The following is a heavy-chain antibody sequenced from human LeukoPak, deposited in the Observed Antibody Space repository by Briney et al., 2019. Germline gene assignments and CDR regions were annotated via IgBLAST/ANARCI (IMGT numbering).Heavy chain of an antibody. CDR1: GFTFSSYG. CDR2: ISYDGSKK. D-gene: IGHD6-19*01. J-gene: IGHJ4*02. CDR3: ARVPIAVARAVLGY. V-gene: IGHV3-30*03. Sequence: GGSLRLSCAASGFTFSSYGMHWVRQAPGKGLEWVAVISYDGSKKYYADSVKGRFTISRDNSKNTLYLQMNSLRSDDTAVYYCARVPIAVARAVLGYWGQGTLVTVSS.